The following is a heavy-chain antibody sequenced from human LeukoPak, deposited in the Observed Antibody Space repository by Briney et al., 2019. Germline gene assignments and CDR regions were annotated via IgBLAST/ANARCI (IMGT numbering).Heavy chain of an antibody. V-gene: IGHV1-18*01. CDR1: GYTFTSYG. D-gene: IGHD2-2*01. CDR2: ISAYNGNT. Sequence: ASVKVSCKASGYTFTSYGISWVRQAPGQGLEWMGWISAYNGNTNYAQKLQGRVTMTTDTSTSTAYMELRSLRSDDTAVYYCARGNIVVVPAATPSAFDIWGQGTMVTVSS. CDR3: ARGNIVVVPAATPSAFDI. J-gene: IGHJ3*02.